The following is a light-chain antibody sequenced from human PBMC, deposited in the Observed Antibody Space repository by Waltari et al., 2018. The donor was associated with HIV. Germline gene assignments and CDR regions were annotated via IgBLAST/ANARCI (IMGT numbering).Light chain of an antibody. CDR1: YLGDKY. J-gene: IGLJ2*01. Sequence: SHELTQPPSVSVSPGQTASITCSGDYLGDKYASWYQQKPGQSPVLVNYQDDKRPSGIPERFSGANSGNTATLTITGTQAMDEADYYCQAWDSSTVLFGGGTKLTVL. CDR2: QDD. CDR3: QAWDSSTVL. V-gene: IGLV3-1*01.